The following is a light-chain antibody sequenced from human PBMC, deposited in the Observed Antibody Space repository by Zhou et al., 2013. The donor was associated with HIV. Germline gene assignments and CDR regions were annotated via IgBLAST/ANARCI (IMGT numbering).Light chain of an antibody. CDR1: QGIGND. J-gene: IGKJ2*01. V-gene: IGKV1-6*01. CDR3: QQFNSYPRT. Sequence: AIQMSQSPSSLSASVGDRVTITCRASQGIGNDLGWYQQIPGKAPKLLIYAASSLQSGVPSRFSGSGSGTDFTLTISSLQPEDFATYYCQQFNSYPRTFGQGTKLEIK. CDR2: AAS.